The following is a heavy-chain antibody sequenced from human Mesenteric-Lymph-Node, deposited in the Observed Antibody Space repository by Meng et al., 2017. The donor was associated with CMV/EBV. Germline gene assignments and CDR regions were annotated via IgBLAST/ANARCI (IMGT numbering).Heavy chain of an antibody. J-gene: IGHJ4*02. CDR3: TIRDTYGSTGRY. D-gene: IGHD5-18*01. V-gene: IGHV3-15*01. CDR2: VKRKTDGGTT. CDR1: GLTFRYAG. Sequence: SGLTFRYAGMSWVRQAPGKGLEWVGRVKRKTDGGTTDYAAAVRGRFTISRDDSSNTLFLQMNGLKSDDTAVYYYTIRDTYGSTGRYWGQGTLVTVSS.